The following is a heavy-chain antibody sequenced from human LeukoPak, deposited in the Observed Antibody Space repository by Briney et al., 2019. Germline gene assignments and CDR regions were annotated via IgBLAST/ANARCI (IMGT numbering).Heavy chain of an antibody. CDR1: GFTFSDRY. J-gene: IGHJ4*02. CDR2: ISPNADII. Sequence: GGSLRLSCVAGGFTFSDRYMSWIRQAPGKGMEWVAYISPNADIIHYADSVKGRFTISRDNAKNALFLQVNSLRDEDTALYHCVTESARLFDYWGQGTLVTVSS. D-gene: IGHD6-25*01. V-gene: IGHV3-11*04. CDR3: VTESARLFDY.